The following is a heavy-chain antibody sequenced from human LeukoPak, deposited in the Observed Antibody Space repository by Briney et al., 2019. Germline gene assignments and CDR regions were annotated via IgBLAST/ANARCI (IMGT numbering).Heavy chain of an antibody. CDR3: AKPGGTVYGSGSSDY. Sequence: GGSLRLSCAASGFTFSSYSMNWVRQAPGKGLEWVSYISSSSSTIYYADSVKGRFTISRDNAKSSLYLQMNSLRAEDTAVYYCAKPGGTVYGSGSSDYWGQGTLVTVSS. V-gene: IGHV3-48*01. CDR1: GFTFSSYS. J-gene: IGHJ4*02. CDR2: ISSSSSTI. D-gene: IGHD3-10*01.